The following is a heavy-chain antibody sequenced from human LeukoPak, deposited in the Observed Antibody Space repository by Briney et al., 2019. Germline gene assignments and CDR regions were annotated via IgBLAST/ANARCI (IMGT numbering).Heavy chain of an antibody. CDR3: ARDYLFSPGYPVLYFDY. Sequence: GASVKVSCTASGFTFTGYYMHWVRQAPGQGLEWMGRINPNSGGTNYAQKFQGRVTMTRDTSISTAYMELSRLRSDDTAVYYCARDYLFSPGYPVLYFDYWGQGTLVTVSS. V-gene: IGHV1-2*06. D-gene: IGHD1-1*01. CDR2: INPNSGGT. CDR1: GFTFTGYY. J-gene: IGHJ4*02.